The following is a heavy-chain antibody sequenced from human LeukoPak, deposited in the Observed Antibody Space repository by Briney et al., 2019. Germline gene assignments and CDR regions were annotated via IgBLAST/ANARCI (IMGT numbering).Heavy chain of an antibody. D-gene: IGHD3-22*01. J-gene: IGHJ4*02. CDR3: AKDRFYDNTGDHYESEY. V-gene: IGHV3-23*01. Sequence: GGSLRLSCAASGFTFSTYGMSWVRQAPGKGLDWVSAVSGSGGSTHYADSVTGRFTIFRDNSKNTLYLQMNSLRAEDTAVYYCAKDRFYDNTGDHYESEYWGQGTLVTVSS. CDR1: GFTFSTYG. CDR2: VSGSGGST.